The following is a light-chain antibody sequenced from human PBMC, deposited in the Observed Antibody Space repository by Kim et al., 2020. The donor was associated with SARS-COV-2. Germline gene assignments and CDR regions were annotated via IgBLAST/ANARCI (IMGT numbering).Light chain of an antibody. CDR2: DVT. J-gene: IGLJ3*02. CDR3: TSYTTSTTWV. V-gene: IGLV2-14*01. CDR1: SSDIGAYNY. Sequence: QSALTQPASVSGSPGQSITISCTGTSSDIGAYNYVAWYQQHPGKVPKLMIYDVTKRPSGVSDRFSGSKSANTASLTISGLQADDEADYYCTSYTTSTTWVFGGGTQLTVL.